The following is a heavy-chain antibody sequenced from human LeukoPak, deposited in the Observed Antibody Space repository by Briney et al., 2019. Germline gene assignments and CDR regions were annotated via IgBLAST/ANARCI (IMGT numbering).Heavy chain of an antibody. CDR1: GGSISSYY. CDR2: IYYSGST. CDR3: ARGDYYPTWFDP. Sequence: SETLSLTCTVSGGSISSYYWSWIRQPPGKGLEWIGYIYYSGSTNYNPSLKSRVTISVDTSKNQFSLKLSSVTAADTAVYYCARGDYYPTWFDPWGQGTLVTVSS. V-gene: IGHV4-59*01. D-gene: IGHD4-17*01. J-gene: IGHJ5*02.